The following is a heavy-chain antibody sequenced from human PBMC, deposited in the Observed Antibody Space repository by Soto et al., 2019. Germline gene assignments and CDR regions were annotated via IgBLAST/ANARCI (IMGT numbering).Heavy chain of an antibody. V-gene: IGHV3-23*01. CDR2: ISGSGGST. D-gene: IGHD2-2*01. Sequence: PGGSLRLSCAASGFTFSSYAMSWVRQAPGKGLEWVSAISGSGGSTYYADSVKGRFTISRDNSKNTLYLQMNSLRAEDTAVYYCAKGDYCSSTNCYRHWAQGTLVTVSS. CDR3: AKGDYCSSTNCYRH. J-gene: IGHJ4*02. CDR1: GFTFSSYA.